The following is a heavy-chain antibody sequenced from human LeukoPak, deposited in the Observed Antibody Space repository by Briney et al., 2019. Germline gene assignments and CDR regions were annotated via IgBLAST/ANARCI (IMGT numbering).Heavy chain of an antibody. CDR1: GGTFSNYA. CDR3: ARHVGTYYDFWSGSVSGGDILLTFDY. CDR2: IITNFGTT. J-gene: IGHJ4*02. V-gene: IGHV1-69*01. Sequence: GASVKVSCRASGGTFSNYAISWVRQAPGQGLEWMGGIITNFGTTNYAQKFQGRVTITADESTSTVYMELSSLRSEDTAVYYCARHVGTYYDFWSGSVSGGDILLTFDYWGWGTLVTVSS. D-gene: IGHD3-3*01.